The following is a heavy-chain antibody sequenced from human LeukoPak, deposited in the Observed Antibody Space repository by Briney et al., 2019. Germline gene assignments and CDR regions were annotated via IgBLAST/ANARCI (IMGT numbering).Heavy chain of an antibody. D-gene: IGHD2-21*01. CDR2: VSGSAGRT. V-gene: IGHV3-23*01. Sequence: PGGSLRLSCAASGFSFSNYAMSWVRQAPGKGLEWVSAVSGSAGRTDYGDSVKGRFTISRDNSKNTLYLQMNSLRAEDSAVYYCARGPGGIYSFDYWGQGTLVTVSS. CDR1: GFSFSNYA. J-gene: IGHJ4*02. CDR3: ARGPGGIYSFDY.